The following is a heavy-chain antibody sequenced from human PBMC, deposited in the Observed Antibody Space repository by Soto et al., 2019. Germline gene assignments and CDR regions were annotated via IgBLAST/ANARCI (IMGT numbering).Heavy chain of an antibody. J-gene: IGHJ3*02. CDR2: IIPILGIA. D-gene: IGHD6-25*01. CDR3: ASPLLGSSGDGHDAFDI. Sequence: SVKVSCRASGGTVSSSTISWVRQAPGQGLEWMGRIIPILGIANYAQKFQGRVTITADKSTSTAYMELSSLRSEDTAVYYCASPLLGSSGDGHDAFDIWGQGTMVT. V-gene: IGHV1-69*02. CDR1: GGTVSSST.